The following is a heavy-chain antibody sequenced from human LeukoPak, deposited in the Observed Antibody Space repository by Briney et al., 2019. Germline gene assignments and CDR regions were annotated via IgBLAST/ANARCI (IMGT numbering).Heavy chain of an antibody. Sequence: SETLSLTCAVYHGSFSGYYWSWIRQPPGKGLEWIGEIHHSGSTNYNPSLKSRVTISVDTSKNQFSLKLSSVTAADTAVYYCAREGDSSVYYDYWGQGTLVTVSS. J-gene: IGHJ4*02. CDR2: IHHSGST. CDR3: AREGDSSVYYDY. D-gene: IGHD3-22*01. V-gene: IGHV4-34*01. CDR1: HGSFSGYY.